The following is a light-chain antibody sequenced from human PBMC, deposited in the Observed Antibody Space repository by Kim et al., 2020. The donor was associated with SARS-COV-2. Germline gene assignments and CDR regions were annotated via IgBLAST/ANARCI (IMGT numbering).Light chain of an antibody. CDR1: QNINFN. J-gene: IGKJ5*01. Sequence: EIVLTQSPATLSLSPGERATLSCRASQNINFNLAWYQQKPGQAPRLLIYHAFNRATGIPARFSGSGSGTDFTLTISSLEPEDFAIYFCQQRNNWPITFGQGTRLEIK. CDR2: HAF. V-gene: IGKV3-11*01. CDR3: QQRNNWPIT.